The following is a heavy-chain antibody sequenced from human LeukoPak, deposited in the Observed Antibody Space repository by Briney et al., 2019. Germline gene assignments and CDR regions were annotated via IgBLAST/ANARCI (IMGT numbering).Heavy chain of an antibody. CDR1: GGSISNNIYF. J-gene: IGHJ4*02. D-gene: IGHD1-1*01. Sequence: SETLSPTCTVSGGSISNNIYFWAWIRQPPGKGLEWIGGIYYSGTTYYNPSLKSRVTIFVDTSKNQFSLKVASVTAADTAVYYCARRAAYNGYYFDYWGQGALVTVSS. V-gene: IGHV4-39*01. CDR3: ARRAAYNGYYFDY. CDR2: IYYSGTT.